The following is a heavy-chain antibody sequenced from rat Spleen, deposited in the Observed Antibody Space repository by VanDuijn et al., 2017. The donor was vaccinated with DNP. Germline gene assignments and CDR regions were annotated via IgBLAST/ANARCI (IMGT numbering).Heavy chain of an antibody. D-gene: IGHD1-1*01. CDR1: GFSFRSNW. CDR2: ITPDGSGT. V-gene: IGHV5-29*01. CDR3: TTPYYSGDFDY. Sequence: EVQLVESGGGSVQPGSPLKLSCAASGFSFRSNWLNWIRQAPGKGLEWVASITPDGSGTYYRDSVKGRFTISRDNAKSTLYLQMDSLRSEDTATYYCTTPYYSGDFDYWGQGVMVTVSS. J-gene: IGHJ2*01.